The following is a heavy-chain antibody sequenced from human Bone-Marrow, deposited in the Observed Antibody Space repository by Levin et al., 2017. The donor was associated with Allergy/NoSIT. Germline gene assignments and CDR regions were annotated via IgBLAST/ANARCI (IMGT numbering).Heavy chain of an antibody. CDR2: IVENGGST. J-gene: IGHJ4*02. D-gene: IGHD2-15*01. CDR3: AKDQYVEAAPDY. CDR1: GFTFSNYA. V-gene: IGHV3-23*01. Sequence: RAGGSLRLSCAASGFTFSNYAMNWVRRAPGKGLEWVSAIVENGGSTYYAESVKGRFTISRDNSKNTVSLQMNSLRVEDTAVYYCAKDQYVEAAPDYWGQGTLVTVSS.